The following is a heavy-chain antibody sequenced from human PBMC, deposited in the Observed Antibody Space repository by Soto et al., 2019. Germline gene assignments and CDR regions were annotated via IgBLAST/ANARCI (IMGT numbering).Heavy chain of an antibody. V-gene: IGHV4-39*01. CDR2: IYYSGST. J-gene: IGHJ6*02. Sequence: SETLSLTCTVSGGSISSSSYYWGWIRQPPGKGLEWIGSIYYSGSTYYNPSLKSRVTISVDTSKNQFSLKLSSVAAADTAVYYCARLVTMVRGVIYYYYGMDVWGQGTTVTVSS. CDR3: ARLVTMVRGVIYYYYGMDV. CDR1: GGSISSSSYY. D-gene: IGHD3-10*01.